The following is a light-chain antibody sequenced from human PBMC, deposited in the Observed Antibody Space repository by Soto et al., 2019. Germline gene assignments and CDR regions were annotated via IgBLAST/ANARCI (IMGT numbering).Light chain of an antibody. CDR2: DAS. J-gene: IGKJ1*01. V-gene: IGKV1-5*01. Sequence: DNQTTQSPSSLSASIGDRVTITFRASQSISSWLAWYQQKPGKAPKLLXYDASSLESGVPSRFSGSGSGTEGTLTISSLKTDDGATYYCQQYNSYSWTFGQGTKVDIK. CDR1: QSISSW. CDR3: QQYNSYSWT.